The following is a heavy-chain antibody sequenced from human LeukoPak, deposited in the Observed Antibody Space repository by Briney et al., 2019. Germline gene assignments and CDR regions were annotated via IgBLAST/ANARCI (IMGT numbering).Heavy chain of an antibody. D-gene: IGHD1-26*01. CDR1: GFTFSSYW. J-gene: IGHJ4*02. Sequence: GGSLKLSCAASGFTFSSYWMSWVRQAPGKGLEWVANIKQDGSEKYYVDSVKGRFTISRDNAKNSLYLQMNSLRAEDTAVYYCARDKIVGATNFDYWGQGTLVTVSS. CDR2: IKQDGSEK. V-gene: IGHV3-7*03. CDR3: ARDKIVGATNFDY.